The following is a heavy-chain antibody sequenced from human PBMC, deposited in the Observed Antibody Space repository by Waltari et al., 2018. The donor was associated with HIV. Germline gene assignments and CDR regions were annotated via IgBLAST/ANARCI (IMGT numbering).Heavy chain of an antibody. V-gene: IGHV3-74*01. Sequence: EVQLVESGGGLVQPGGPLRLSCAASGFTFSSYWMHWVRQVPGKGLELILGMSTDGNSVRSADSVKGRFTISRDNTKNTLYLQMNSLRVEDTAVYYCARGSGYYYFDYWGQGTRVTVSS. D-gene: IGHD3-22*01. CDR2: MSTDGNSV. CDR1: GFTFSSYW. CDR3: ARGSGYYYFDY. J-gene: IGHJ4*02.